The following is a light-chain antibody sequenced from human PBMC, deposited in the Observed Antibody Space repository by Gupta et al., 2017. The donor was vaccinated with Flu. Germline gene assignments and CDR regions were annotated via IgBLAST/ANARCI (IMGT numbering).Light chain of an antibody. CDR2: AAS. V-gene: IGKV1-39*01. Sequence: DIQMTQSPSSLSASVGDRVTITCWASQTISTNLNWYQQQIGKAPKLLIHAASSLQSGVPSRFSGSGSGTDFTLTISSLQPEDFATYYCQQSYSALTFGGVTKVEIK. CDR1: QTISTN. CDR3: QQSYSALT. J-gene: IGKJ4*01.